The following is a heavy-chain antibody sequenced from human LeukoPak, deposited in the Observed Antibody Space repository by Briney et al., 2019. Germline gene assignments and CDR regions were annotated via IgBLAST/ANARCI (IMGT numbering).Heavy chain of an antibody. Sequence: KPSETLSLTCTVSGGSISSGDYYWSWIRQPPGKGLEWIGYIYYSGSTYYNPSLKSRVTISVDTSKNQFSLKLSSVTAADTAVYYCAREARIAAAGFFDYWGQGTLVTVSS. V-gene: IGHV4-31*03. D-gene: IGHD6-13*01. CDR3: AREARIAAAGFFDY. J-gene: IGHJ4*02. CDR2: IYYSGST. CDR1: GGSISSGDYY.